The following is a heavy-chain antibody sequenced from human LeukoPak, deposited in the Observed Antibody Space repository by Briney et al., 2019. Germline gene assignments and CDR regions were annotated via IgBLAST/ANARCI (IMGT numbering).Heavy chain of an antibody. D-gene: IGHD3-16*01. V-gene: IGHV3-48*04. J-gene: IGHJ4*02. CDR1: GFTFSGHN. Sequence: PGGSLRLSCAASGFTFSGHNMNWVRQAPGKGLEWISFVSISSGTIYYADSVKGRFRISRDNAKSSLDLEMNGLRAEDTAVYYCARAMSTFGGVRNYFDSWGQGTLVTVSS. CDR2: VSISSGTI. CDR3: ARAMSTFGGVRNYFDS.